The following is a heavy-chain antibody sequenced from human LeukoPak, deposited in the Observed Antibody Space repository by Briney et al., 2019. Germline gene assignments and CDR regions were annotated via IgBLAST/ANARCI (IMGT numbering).Heavy chain of an antibody. Sequence: SETLSLTCTVSGGSISSSSYYWGWIRQPPGKGLEWIGSIYYSGSTYYNPSLKSRVTISVDTSKNQFSLKLSSVTAADTAVYYRTRANGYGLIDYWGQGTLVTVSS. CDR2: IYYSGST. J-gene: IGHJ4*02. D-gene: IGHD3-10*01. CDR1: GGSISSSSYY. CDR3: TRANGYGLIDY. V-gene: IGHV4-39*07.